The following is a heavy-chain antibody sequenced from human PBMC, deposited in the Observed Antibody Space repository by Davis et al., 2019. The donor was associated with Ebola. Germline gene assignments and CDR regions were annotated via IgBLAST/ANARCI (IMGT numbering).Heavy chain of an antibody. D-gene: IGHD3-10*01. V-gene: IGHV1-18*01. CDR2: ISAYNGNT. Sequence: ASVKVSCKASGYTFTSYGISWVRQAPGQGLEWMGWISAYNGNTNYAQKLQGRVTMTRDTSISTAYMELSRLRSDDTAVHYCARGIYGSGNYNLYYFDYWGQGALVTVSS. J-gene: IGHJ4*02. CDR1: GYTFTSYG. CDR3: ARGIYGSGNYNLYYFDY.